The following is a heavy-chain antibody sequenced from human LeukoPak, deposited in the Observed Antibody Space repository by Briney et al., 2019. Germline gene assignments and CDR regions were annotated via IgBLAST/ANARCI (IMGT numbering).Heavy chain of an antibody. D-gene: IGHD3-22*01. CDR2: IIPILGIA. CDR1: GGTFSSYT. V-gene: IGHV1-69*02. J-gene: IGHJ5*02. CDR3: ARGWEYYYDSSGCWFDP. Sequence: GSSVKVSCKAPGGTFSSYTISWVRQAPGQGLEWMGRIIPILGIANYAQKFQGRVTITADKSTSTAYMELSSLRSEDTAVYYCARGWEYYYDSSGCWFDPWGQGTLVTVSS.